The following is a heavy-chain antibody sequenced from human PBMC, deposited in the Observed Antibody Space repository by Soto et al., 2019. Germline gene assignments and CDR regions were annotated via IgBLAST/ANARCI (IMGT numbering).Heavy chain of an antibody. V-gene: IGHV1-2*04. CDR2: INPNSGDT. Sequence: ASVQVPCKASGYIFTGYYMHWVRQAPGQGLEWMGWINPNSGDTNYTQKFQGWVTMTRDTSISTAYMELSRLRSDDTAVYYCATSRISIAVAGETEYYFDYWGQGTLVTVSS. CDR1: GYIFTGYY. CDR3: ATSRISIAVAGETEYYFDY. J-gene: IGHJ4*02. D-gene: IGHD6-19*01.